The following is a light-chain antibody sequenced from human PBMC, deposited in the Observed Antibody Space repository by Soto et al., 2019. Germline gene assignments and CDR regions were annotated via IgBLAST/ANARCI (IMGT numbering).Light chain of an antibody. V-gene: IGKV3-20*01. CDR2: GAS. J-gene: IGKJ1*01. CDR1: QSVSSSY. CDR3: QQYGSSPQT. Sequence: EIALTQSPGTLSLSPGERATLSCRASQSVSSSYLAWYQQKPGQAPRLLIYGASSRATGIPDRFSGSGSGTDFTLTIIRLEPVVFAVYYCQQYGSSPQTFGQGTNVDIK.